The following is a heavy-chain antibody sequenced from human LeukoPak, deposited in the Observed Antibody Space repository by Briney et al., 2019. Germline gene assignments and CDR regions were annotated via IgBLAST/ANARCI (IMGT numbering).Heavy chain of an antibody. CDR2: IIPILGIA. CDR3: ARLTMVRGAMGAFDI. D-gene: IGHD3-10*01. V-gene: IGHV1-69*02. J-gene: IGHJ3*02. Sequence: IIPILGIANYAQKFQGRVTITADKSTSTAYMELSSLRSEDTAVYYCARLTMVRGAMGAFDIWGQGTMVTVSS.